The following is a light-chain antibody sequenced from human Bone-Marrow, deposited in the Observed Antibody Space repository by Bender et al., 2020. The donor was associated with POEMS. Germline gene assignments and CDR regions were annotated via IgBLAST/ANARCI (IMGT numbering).Light chain of an antibody. CDR1: SSDVGGYNY. CDR2: DVN. CDR3: SSYTDTTVVV. V-gene: IGLV2-14*03. J-gene: IGLJ2*01. Sequence: QSALTQPASVSGSPGQSITISCTGTSSDVGGYNYVSWYQQHPGKAPRLLLFDVNNRPSGISDRFSGSKSGHTASLTISGLQAEDEADYYCSSYTDTTVVVFGGGTKLTVL.